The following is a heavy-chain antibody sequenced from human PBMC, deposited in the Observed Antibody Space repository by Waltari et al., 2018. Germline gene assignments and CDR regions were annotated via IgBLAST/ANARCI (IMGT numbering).Heavy chain of an antibody. D-gene: IGHD6-13*01. CDR1: GYTFTGYY. Sequence: QVQLVQSGAEVKKPGASVKVSCKASGYTFTGYYMHWVRQAPGQGLEWMGRINPNSGGTNYAQKFQGRVTRTRDTSISTAYMELSRLRSDDTAVYYCARVLWSSWYSNSAFDIWGQGTMVTVSS. CDR2: INPNSGGT. J-gene: IGHJ3*02. V-gene: IGHV1-2*06. CDR3: ARVLWSSWYSNSAFDI.